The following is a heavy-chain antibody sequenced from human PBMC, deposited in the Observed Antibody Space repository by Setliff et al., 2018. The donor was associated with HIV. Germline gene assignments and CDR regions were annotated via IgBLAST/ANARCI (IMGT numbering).Heavy chain of an antibody. CDR2: IKTDSSST. CDR1: GFTFSNYW. D-gene: IGHD2-15*01. Sequence: LRLSCAVSGFTFSNYWMHWVRQVPGTGLEWVSRIKTDSSSTDYADSVKGRFTISRDNGRNTLYLQMNSLRDEDSAVYHCAREGPPVDVAGRYLQHWGRGTLVTVSS. J-gene: IGHJ1*01. CDR3: AREGPPVDVAGRYLQH. V-gene: IGHV3-74*01.